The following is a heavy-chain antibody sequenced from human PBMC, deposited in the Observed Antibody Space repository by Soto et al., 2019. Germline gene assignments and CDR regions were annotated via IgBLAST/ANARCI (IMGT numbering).Heavy chain of an antibody. D-gene: IGHD3-22*01. CDR2: IYYSGST. J-gene: IGHJ3*02. Sequence: NPSETLSLTCTVSGGSISSGGYYWSWIRQHPGKGLEWIGYIYYSGSTYYNPSLKSRVTISVDTSKNQFSLKLSSVTAADTAVYYCAREGGTYYYDSSGHDAFDIWGQGTMVTVSS. CDR1: GGSISSGGYY. CDR3: AREGGTYYYDSSGHDAFDI. V-gene: IGHV4-31*03.